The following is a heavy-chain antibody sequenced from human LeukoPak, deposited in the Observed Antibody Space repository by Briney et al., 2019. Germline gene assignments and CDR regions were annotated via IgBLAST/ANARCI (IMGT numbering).Heavy chain of an antibody. V-gene: IGHV3-9*01. CDR3: AKDMFISNWYGAFDV. D-gene: IGHD6-13*01. CDR2: IRWNSGSI. Sequence: GGSLRLSCAASGFTFDDYAMYWVRQTPGKGLEWVSGIRWNSGSIGYADSVKGRFTISRDNAKNSLYLQMNSLRDEDTALYYCAKDMFISNWYGAFDVWGQGTMVTVSS. CDR1: GFTFDDYA. J-gene: IGHJ3*01.